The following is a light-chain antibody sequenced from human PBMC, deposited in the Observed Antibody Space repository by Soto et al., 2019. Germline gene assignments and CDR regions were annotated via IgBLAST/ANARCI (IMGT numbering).Light chain of an antibody. CDR1: QSVSSN. J-gene: IGKJ1*01. CDR2: GAS. CDR3: QQYNNWPPMA. Sequence: EIVMTQSPATLSVSPGERATLSCRASQSVSSNLAWYQQKPGQAPRLLIYGASTRATGIPARLSGSGSGTEFTLTISSLQSEDFAVYYCQQYNNWPPMAFGKGTKVEIK. V-gene: IGKV3-15*01.